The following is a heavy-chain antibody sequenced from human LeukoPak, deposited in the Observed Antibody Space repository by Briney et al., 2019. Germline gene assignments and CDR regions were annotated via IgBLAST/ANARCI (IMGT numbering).Heavy chain of an antibody. CDR1: GGTFSSYA. CDR3: AREEQQKAAFDI. CDR2: IIPILGIA. J-gene: IGHJ3*02. Sequence: SVKVSCKASGGTFSSYAISWVRQAPGQGLEWMGRIIPILGIANYAQKFQGRVTITADESTSTAYMELSSLRSEDTAVYYCAREEQQKAAFDIWGQGTMVTVSS. V-gene: IGHV1-69*04. D-gene: IGHD6-13*01.